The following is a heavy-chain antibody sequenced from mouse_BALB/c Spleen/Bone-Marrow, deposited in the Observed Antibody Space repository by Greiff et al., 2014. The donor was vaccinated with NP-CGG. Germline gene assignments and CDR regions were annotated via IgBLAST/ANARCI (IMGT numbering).Heavy chain of an antibody. CDR1: GFSSSRYS. J-gene: IGHJ2*01. Sequence: VQGVESGPGLVAPSQSLSITCTVSGFSSSRYSVHWVRQPPGKGLEWLGMIWGGGSTDYNSALKSRLSISKDNSKSQVFLKMNSPQTDDTAMYYCARLYGNYGGYFDYWGQGTTLTVSS. D-gene: IGHD2-10*02. CDR3: ARLYGNYGGYFDY. V-gene: IGHV2-6-4*01. CDR2: IWGGGST.